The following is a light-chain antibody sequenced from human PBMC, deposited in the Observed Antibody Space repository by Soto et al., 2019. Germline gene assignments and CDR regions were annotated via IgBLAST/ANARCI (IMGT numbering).Light chain of an antibody. CDR2: DAS. CDR3: QQRTNWPPWT. J-gene: IGKJ1*01. CDR1: QSISTY. Sequence: EIVLTQSPATLSLSPGERATLSCRTSQSISTYLAWYQHKPGQAPRLLIYDASNRATDIPARFSGSGSGTDFTVTISNLEPEDFAVYYCQQRTNWPPWTFGQGTKVDIK. V-gene: IGKV3-11*01.